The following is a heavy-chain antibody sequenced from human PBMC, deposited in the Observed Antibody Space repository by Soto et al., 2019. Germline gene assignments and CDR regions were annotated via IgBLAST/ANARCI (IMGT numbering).Heavy chain of an antibody. CDR1: GGTFSSYA. J-gene: IGHJ6*02. Sequence: SVKVSCKASGGTFSSYAISWVRQAPGQGLEWMGGIIPIFGTANYAQKFQGRVTITADKSTSTAYMELSSLRSEDTAVYYCARDPGYQYQLLSPYYYYYGMDVWGQGTTVTVSS. CDR3: ARDPGYQYQLLSPYYYYYGMDV. CDR2: IIPIFGTA. V-gene: IGHV1-69*06. D-gene: IGHD2-2*01.